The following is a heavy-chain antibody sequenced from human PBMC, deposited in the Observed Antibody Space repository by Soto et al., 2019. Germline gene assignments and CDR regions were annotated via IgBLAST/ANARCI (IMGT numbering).Heavy chain of an antibody. Sequence: GGSLRLSCAASGFTFSSYSMNWVRQAPGKGLEWVSYISSSSSTIYYADSVKGRFTISRDNAKNSLYLQMNSLRAEDTAVYYCARVKARGSSSLFYFDYWGQGT. D-gene: IGHD6-6*01. J-gene: IGHJ4*02. V-gene: IGHV3-48*01. CDR2: ISSSSSTI. CDR1: GFTFSSYS. CDR3: ARVKARGSSSLFYFDY.